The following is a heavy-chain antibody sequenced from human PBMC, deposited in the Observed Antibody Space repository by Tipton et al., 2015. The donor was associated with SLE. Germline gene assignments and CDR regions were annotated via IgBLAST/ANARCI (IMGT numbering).Heavy chain of an antibody. CDR3: ARGGYYDFWSGVLDV. CDR2: IKQDGSEK. D-gene: IGHD3-3*01. CDR1: GFTFSSYW. J-gene: IGHJ6*02. V-gene: IGHV3-7*04. Sequence: GSLRLSCAASGFTFSSYWMSWVRQAPGKGLEWVANIKQDGSEKYYVDSVKSRFTISRDNAKNSLYLQMNSLRAEDTAVYYCARGGYYDFWSGVLDVWGQGTTVTVSS.